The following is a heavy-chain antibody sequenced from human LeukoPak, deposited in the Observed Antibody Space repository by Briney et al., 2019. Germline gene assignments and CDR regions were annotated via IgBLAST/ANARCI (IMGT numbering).Heavy chain of an antibody. V-gene: IGHV1-8*01. D-gene: IGHD2-2*02. CDR1: GYTFTSYD. CDR2: MNPNRGDT. J-gene: IGHJ4*02. Sequence: GASVKVSCKASGYTFTSYDIHWVRQATGQGLERMGRMNPNRGDTDYAQKFQGRVTMTRSTSISTAYMELGSLTSEDTAVYYCTRGSQNCASASCYNFWGQGTLVTVSS. CDR3: TRGSQNCASASCYNF.